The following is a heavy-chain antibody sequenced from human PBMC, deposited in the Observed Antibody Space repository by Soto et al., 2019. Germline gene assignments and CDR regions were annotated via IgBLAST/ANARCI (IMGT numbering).Heavy chain of an antibody. CDR1: GFTFSSYA. D-gene: IGHD6-19*01. CDR2: ITSNGGNT. CDR3: ARGPSLWLVPRVDY. Sequence: PGGSLRLSCAASGFTFSSYAMHWVRQAPGKGLEYVSAITSNGGNTDYASSVKGRFTISRDNSKNTLYLQMNSLRAEDTAVYYCARGPSLWLVPRVDYWGQGTLVTVSS. J-gene: IGHJ4*02. V-gene: IGHV3-64*04.